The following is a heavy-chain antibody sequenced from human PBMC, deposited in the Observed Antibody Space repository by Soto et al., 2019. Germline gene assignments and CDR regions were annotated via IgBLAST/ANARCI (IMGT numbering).Heavy chain of an antibody. Sequence: KTSETLSLTCSVSGYSISSGFYWGWIRQPPGKGLQWIGNIYHSGNTYYNPSLKSRVTISVDTSKNQFSLRLTSVSAADTAVYFCARERAGGPVDYWGQGTLVTVSS. CDR2: IYHSGNT. J-gene: IGHJ4*02. CDR1: GYSISSGFY. CDR3: ARERAGGPVDY. V-gene: IGHV4-38-2*02.